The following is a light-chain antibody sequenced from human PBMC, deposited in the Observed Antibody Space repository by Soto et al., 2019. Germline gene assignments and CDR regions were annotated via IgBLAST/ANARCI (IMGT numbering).Light chain of an antibody. CDR1: QSVSSY. CDR2: DAS. Sequence: EIVLTQSPATLSLSPGERATVSCRASQSVSSYLAWYQQKPGQAPRLLIYDASNRATGIPARFSGSGSGTDFTLTISSLVPEDFAVYYCQQRSNWPPWTFGQGTKVEIK. V-gene: IGKV3-11*01. J-gene: IGKJ1*01. CDR3: QQRSNWPPWT.